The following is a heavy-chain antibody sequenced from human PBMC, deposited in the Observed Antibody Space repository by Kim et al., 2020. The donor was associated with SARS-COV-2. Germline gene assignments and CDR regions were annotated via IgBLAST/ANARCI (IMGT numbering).Heavy chain of an antibody. Sequence: ASVKVSCKASGYTLTSYGISWVRQAPGQGLEWMGWISAYNGNTNYAQKLQGRVTMTTDTSTSTAYMELRSLRSDDTAVYYCARDQGPSGELLLWFVGWFDPWGQGTLVTVSS. CDR1: GYTLTSYG. CDR2: ISAYNGNT. CDR3: ARDQGPSGELLLWFVGWFDP. V-gene: IGHV1-18*01. D-gene: IGHD3-10*01. J-gene: IGHJ5*02.